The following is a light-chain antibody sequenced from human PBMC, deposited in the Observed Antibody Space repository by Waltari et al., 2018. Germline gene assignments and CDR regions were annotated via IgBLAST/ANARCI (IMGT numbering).Light chain of an antibody. CDR2: KAS. Sequence: DIQMTQSPSTLSAYVGDRVTMTCRATQNIGTSLAWYQQKPGKAPSLLIYKASSLQGDVPSRFSGSGSGTVFTRTISSLQPDDFATYHCLQYDAFTWAFGQGTRVEIK. CDR1: QNIGTS. J-gene: IGKJ1*01. CDR3: LQYDAFTWA. V-gene: IGKV1-5*03.